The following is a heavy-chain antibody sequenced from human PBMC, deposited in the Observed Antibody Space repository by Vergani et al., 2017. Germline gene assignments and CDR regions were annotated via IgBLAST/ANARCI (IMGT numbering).Heavy chain of an antibody. CDR3: ARYRLDIGVVPGDYYYYMDV. J-gene: IGHJ6*03. D-gene: IGHD2-2*03. Sequence: QVQLVQSGAEVKKPGASVKVSCKASGYTFTSYGISWVRQAPGQGLEWMGWISAYNGNTNYAQKLQGRVTMTTATSTSTAYRELRSLRSDGTAVYYCARYRLDIGVVPGDYYYYMDVWGKGTTVTVSS. V-gene: IGHV1-18*01. CDR2: ISAYNGNT. CDR1: GYTFTSYG.